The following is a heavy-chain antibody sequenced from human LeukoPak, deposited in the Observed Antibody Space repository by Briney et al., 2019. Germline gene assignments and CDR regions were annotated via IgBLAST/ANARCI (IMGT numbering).Heavy chain of an antibody. CDR1: GGSISSHY. D-gene: IGHD2-15*01. CDR3: AREKSRYCSGISCHDAFDI. J-gene: IGHJ3*02. Sequence: SETLSLTCTVSGGSISSHYWSWIRQPPGKGLEWIGYIYHSGSTNYSPSLKSRVTMSVDTSKNQFSLKLSSVTAADTALYYCAREKSRYCSGISCHDAFDIWGQGTMVTVSS. V-gene: IGHV4-59*11. CDR2: IYHSGST.